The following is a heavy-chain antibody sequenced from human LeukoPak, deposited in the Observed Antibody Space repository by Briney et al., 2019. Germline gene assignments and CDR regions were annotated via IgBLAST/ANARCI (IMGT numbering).Heavy chain of an antibody. CDR1: GYTFTGYY. D-gene: IGHD6-13*01. V-gene: IGHV1-2*02. J-gene: IGHJ4*02. Sequence: GASVMVSCKASGYTFTGYYMHWVRQAPGQGLEWMGWINPNSGGTNYAQKFQGRVTMTRDTSISTAYMELSRLRSDDTAVYYCARGVRTYSSSWYPFDYWGQGTLVTVSS. CDR3: ARGVRTYSSSWYPFDY. CDR2: INPNSGGT.